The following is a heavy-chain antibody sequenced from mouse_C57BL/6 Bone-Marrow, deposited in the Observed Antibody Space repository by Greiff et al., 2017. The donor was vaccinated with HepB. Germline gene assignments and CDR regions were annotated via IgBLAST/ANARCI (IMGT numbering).Heavy chain of an antibody. CDR3: AREGYYYGSSYVRAMDY. D-gene: IGHD1-1*01. CDR2: IYPGDGDT. J-gene: IGHJ4*01. Sequence: QVQLQQSGPELVKPGASVKISCKASGYAFSSSWMNWVKQRPGKGLEWIGRIYPGDGDTNYNGKFKGKATLTADKSSSTAYMQLSSLTSEDSAVYFCAREGYYYGSSYVRAMDYWGQGTSVTVSS. CDR1: GYAFSSSW. V-gene: IGHV1-82*01.